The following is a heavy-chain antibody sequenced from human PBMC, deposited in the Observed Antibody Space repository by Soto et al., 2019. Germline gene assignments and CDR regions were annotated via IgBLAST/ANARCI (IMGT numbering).Heavy chain of an antibody. Sequence: PSQTLSLTCAISGDSVSSNSASWNWIRQSPSRGLEWLGRTYYRSKWYNDYAVSVKSRITINPDTSKNQFSLQLNSVTPEDTAVYYCARDQGIAARLYYYYGMDVWGQGTTVTVSS. J-gene: IGHJ6*02. V-gene: IGHV6-1*01. CDR3: ARDQGIAARLYYYYGMDV. D-gene: IGHD6-6*01. CDR2: TYYRSKWYN. CDR1: GDSVSSNSAS.